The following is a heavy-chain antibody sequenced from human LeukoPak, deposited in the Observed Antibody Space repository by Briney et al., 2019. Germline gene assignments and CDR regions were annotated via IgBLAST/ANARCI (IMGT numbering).Heavy chain of an antibody. CDR2: IYYSGST. Sequence: SETLTLTCTVSGGPVSRRGYYCSRIRQPPGKGLEWIGYIYYSGSTNYNPSLKSRVTISVDTSKNQFSLKLSSVTAADTAVYYCARAGTYYDRSGYYYFDFWGQGTLVTVSS. V-gene: IGHV4-61*08. CDR3: ARAGTYYDRSGYYYFDF. D-gene: IGHD3-22*01. J-gene: IGHJ4*02. CDR1: GGPVSRRGYY.